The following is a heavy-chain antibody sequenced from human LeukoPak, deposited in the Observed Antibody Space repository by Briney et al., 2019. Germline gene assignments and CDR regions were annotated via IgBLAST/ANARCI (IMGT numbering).Heavy chain of an antibody. CDR3: ARDRGGAVTVY. J-gene: IGHJ4*02. CDR1: GYTFTAYY. D-gene: IGHD1-26*01. CDR2: INPISGGT. Sequence: GASVKVSCKASGYTFTAYYIHWMRQAPGQGLEWMGWINPISGGTDYAQKFQGRVTVTRDTSISTTYMELNSLRSDDTAVHYCARDRGGAVTVYWGQGTLVTVS. V-gene: IGHV1-2*02.